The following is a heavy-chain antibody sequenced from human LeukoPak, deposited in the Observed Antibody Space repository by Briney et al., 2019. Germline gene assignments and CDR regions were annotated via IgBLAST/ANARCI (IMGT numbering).Heavy chain of an antibody. D-gene: IGHD5-12*01. CDR3: AKGYTYENYFDY. V-gene: IGHV3-30*18. CDR1: GFTFSSYG. Sequence: PGGSLRLSCAASGFTFSSYGMHWVRQAPGKGLEWVAVISYDGSNKYYADSVKGRFTISRDNSKNTLYLQMNSLRAEDTAVYYCAKGYTYENYFDYWGQGTLVTVSS. J-gene: IGHJ4*02. CDR2: ISYDGSNK.